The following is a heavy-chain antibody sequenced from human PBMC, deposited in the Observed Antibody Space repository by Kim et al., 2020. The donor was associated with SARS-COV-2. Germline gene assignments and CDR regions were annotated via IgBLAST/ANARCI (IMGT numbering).Heavy chain of an antibody. CDR2: ISGSSNTI. Sequence: GGSLRLSCAVSGFTFITASMNWVRQAPGKGLEWLSYISGSSNTIYYGDSAKGRFVVSRDNVNNTLYLQLNSLRDEDTAVYYCARDQGAGPLNWGRGTLVTVSS. CDR1: GFTFITAS. CDR3: ARDQGAGPLN. J-gene: IGHJ4*02. V-gene: IGHV3-48*02.